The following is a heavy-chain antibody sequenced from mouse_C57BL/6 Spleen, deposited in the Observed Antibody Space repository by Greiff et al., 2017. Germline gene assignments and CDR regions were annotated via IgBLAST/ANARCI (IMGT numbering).Heavy chain of an antibody. J-gene: IGHJ3*01. CDR3: ARRVPRGFAY. CDR2: IDPSDSYT. D-gene: IGHD2-14*01. V-gene: IGHV1-69*01. Sequence: QVQLQQPGAELVMPGASVKLSCKASGYTFTSYWMHWVKQRPGQGLEWIGEIDPSDSYTNYNQKFKGKSTLTVDKSSSTAYMQLSSLTSEDSAVYYCARRVPRGFAYWGQGTLVTVSA. CDR1: GYTFTSYW.